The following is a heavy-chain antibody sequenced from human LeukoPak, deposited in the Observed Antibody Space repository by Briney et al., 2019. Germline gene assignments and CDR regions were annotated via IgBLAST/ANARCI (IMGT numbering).Heavy chain of an antibody. CDR1: GGAFSSYA. CDR3: ARESVVVPAAISD. Sequence: ASVKVSCKASGGAFSSYAISWVRQAPGHGLEWMGGIIPIFGTANYAQKFQGRVTTTADESTSTAYMELSSLRSEDTAVYYCARESVVVPAAISDWGQGTLVTVSS. J-gene: IGHJ4*02. D-gene: IGHD2-2*02. V-gene: IGHV1-69*13. CDR2: IIPIFGTA.